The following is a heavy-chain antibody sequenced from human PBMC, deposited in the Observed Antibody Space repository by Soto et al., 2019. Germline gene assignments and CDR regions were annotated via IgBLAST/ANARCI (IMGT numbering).Heavy chain of an antibody. V-gene: IGHV1-69*13. J-gene: IGHJ4*02. Sequence: SVKVSCKASGDTFSSDAINWVRQAPGQGLEWMGGIIPMFGTANYAQKFKGRVTITAGESTSTVYMELSSLRSEDTAVYYCARVGPAHYYDSSGYYSPLDYWGQGTLVPVSS. CDR3: ARVGPAHYYDSSGYYSPLDY. CDR1: GDTFSSDA. D-gene: IGHD3-22*01. CDR2: IIPMFGTA.